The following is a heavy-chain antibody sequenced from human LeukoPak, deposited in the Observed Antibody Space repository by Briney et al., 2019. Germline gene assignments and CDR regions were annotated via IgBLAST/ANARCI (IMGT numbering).Heavy chain of an antibody. J-gene: IGHJ4*02. CDR2: INPNNGGT. CDR3: EIVMFSDLGVRGGGPRAYF. CDR1: GYSFTGYY. V-gene: IGHV1-2*02. Sequence: ASVKVSCKASGYSFTGYYVHWVRQAPGQGLEWMGWINPNNGGTTYAQKFQGRVTVTRDTSISTAYMELSRLRSDDTAIYYCEIVMFSDLGVRGGGPRAYFWGQGTLVTVSS. D-gene: IGHD3-10*01.